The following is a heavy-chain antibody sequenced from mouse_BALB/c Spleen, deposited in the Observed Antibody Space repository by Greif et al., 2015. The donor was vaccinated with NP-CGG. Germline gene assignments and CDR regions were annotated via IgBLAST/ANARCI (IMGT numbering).Heavy chain of an antibody. CDR2: ISSGGGST. J-gene: IGHJ4*01. CDR1: GFTFSSYT. V-gene: IGHV5-12-2*01. Sequence: EVLLVESGGGLVQPGWSRKLSCAASGFTFSSYTMYWVRQTPEKGLEWVAYISSGGGSTYYPDTVKGRFTISRDNAKNTLYLQMGSLKAEYSAMYYCARYDYDAMDYWGQGTSVTVSS. CDR3: ARYDYDAMDY.